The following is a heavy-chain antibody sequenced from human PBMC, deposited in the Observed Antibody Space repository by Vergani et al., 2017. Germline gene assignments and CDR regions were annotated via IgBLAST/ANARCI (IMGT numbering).Heavy chain of an antibody. Sequence: QVQLQESGPGLVKPPGTLSLTCAVSGDSFRSNKWWTWVRQSPGKTLEWIGEISHSGSTNYNPSLKGRVTLSLDTSKNQFSLRLSYVTAADTAGYYCARGPKSYCSGGSCFSVWGAFDFWGRGTTVTVSS. CDR3: ARGPKSYCSGGSCFSVWGAFDF. J-gene: IGHJ3*01. V-gene: IGHV4-4*03. CDR1: GDSFRSNKW. CDR2: ISHSGST. D-gene: IGHD2-15*01.